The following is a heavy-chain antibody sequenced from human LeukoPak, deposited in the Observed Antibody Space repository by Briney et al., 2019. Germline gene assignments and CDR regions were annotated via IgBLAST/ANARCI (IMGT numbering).Heavy chain of an antibody. J-gene: IGHJ4*02. D-gene: IGHD5-12*01. CDR3: AKVPAYSGYDYGDYFDY. Sequence: GGSLRLSCAASGFTFSSYGMHWVRQAPGKGLEWVAVISYDGSNKYYADSVKGRFTISRDNSKNTLYLQMDSLRAEDTAVYYCAKVPAYSGYDYGDYFDYWGRGTLVTVSS. CDR2: ISYDGSNK. V-gene: IGHV3-30*18. CDR1: GFTFSSYG.